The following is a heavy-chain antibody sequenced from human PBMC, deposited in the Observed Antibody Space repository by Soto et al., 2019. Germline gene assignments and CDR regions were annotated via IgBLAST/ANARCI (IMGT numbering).Heavy chain of an antibody. CDR1: GFTFSSYA. CDR3: AREGGIVAVTLTPLPPDL. V-gene: IGHV3-30-3*01. D-gene: IGHD3-22*01. Sequence: QVQLVESGGGVVQPGRSLRLSCAASGFTFSSYARHWVRQAPGKGLEWVAVISYDGSNKYYADSVKGRFTISRDNSKNTLYLLMNSLRAEDTAVSYCAREGGIVAVTLTPLPPDLWGRGTLVTVSS. J-gene: IGHJ2*01. CDR2: ISYDGSNK.